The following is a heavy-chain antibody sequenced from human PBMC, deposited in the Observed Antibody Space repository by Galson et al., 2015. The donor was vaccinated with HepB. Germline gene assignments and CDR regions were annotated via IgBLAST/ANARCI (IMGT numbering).Heavy chain of an antibody. CDR3: ARTPGIAAAGTFYYGMDV. CDR2: IYYSGST. J-gene: IGHJ6*02. V-gene: IGHV4-59*01. D-gene: IGHD6-13*01. CDR1: GGSISSYY. Sequence: ETLSLTCTVSGGSISSYYWSWIRQPPGKGLEWIGYIYYSGSTNYNPSLKSRVTISVDTSKNQFSLKLSSVTAADTAVYYCARTPGIAAAGTFYYGMDVWGQGTTVTVSS.